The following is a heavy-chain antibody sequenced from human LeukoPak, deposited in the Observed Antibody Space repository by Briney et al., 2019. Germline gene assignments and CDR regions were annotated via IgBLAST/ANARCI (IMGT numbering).Heavy chain of an antibody. CDR3: ARSGRGNSAGFDC. J-gene: IGHJ4*02. Sequence: PAETLSLTCTVSGGSISSYYWSWIRQPPGKGLEWIGYIYYSGSTNYNPSLKSRGTISVDTSNNQFSLKLTSVTAADTAVYYCARSGRGNSAGFDCWGQGTLVTVSS. V-gene: IGHV4-59*01. CDR1: GGSISSYY. CDR2: IYYSGST. D-gene: IGHD3-10*01.